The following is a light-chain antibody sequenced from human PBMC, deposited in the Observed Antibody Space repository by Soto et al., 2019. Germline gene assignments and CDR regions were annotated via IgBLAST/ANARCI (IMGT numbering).Light chain of an antibody. Sequence: QSVLTQPASVSGSPGQSITISCPGASSDVGSYNLVSWYQQHPGKAPKLMIFEVSKRPSGVSNRFSGSKSGNTASLTISGLQAEDEAEYYCCSYATGSTYFFGTGTKVTV. CDR1: SSDVGSYNL. V-gene: IGLV2-23*02. CDR2: EVS. J-gene: IGLJ1*01. CDR3: CSYATGSTYF.